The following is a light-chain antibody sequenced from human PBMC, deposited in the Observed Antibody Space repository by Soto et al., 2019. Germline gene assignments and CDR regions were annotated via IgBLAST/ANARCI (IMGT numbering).Light chain of an antibody. CDR2: GSN. CDR1: TSNIGSNS. CDR3: AAWDDNLLGM. Sequence: QSVLTQPPSASGAPGQRVTISCYGSTSNIGSNSVNWYQQVPGTAPRLLIYGSNQRPSGVPDRFSASKSGTSASLVISGLQSEDEASYYCAAWDDNLLGMFGGGTKVTVL. J-gene: IGLJ3*02. V-gene: IGLV1-44*01.